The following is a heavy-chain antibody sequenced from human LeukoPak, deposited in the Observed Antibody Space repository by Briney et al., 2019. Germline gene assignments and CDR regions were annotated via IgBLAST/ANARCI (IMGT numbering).Heavy chain of an antibody. V-gene: IGHV1-69*13. CDR2: IIPIFGTA. CDR1: GGTFSSYA. Sequence: ASVKVSCKASGGTFSSYAISWVRQAPGQGLEWMGGIIPIFGTANYAQKFQGRVTITADESTSTAYMELSSLRSEDTAVYYCARSGGSSTSVYYYYYMDVWGKETTVTISS. J-gene: IGHJ6*03. D-gene: IGHD2-2*01. CDR3: ARSGGSSTSVYYYYYMDV.